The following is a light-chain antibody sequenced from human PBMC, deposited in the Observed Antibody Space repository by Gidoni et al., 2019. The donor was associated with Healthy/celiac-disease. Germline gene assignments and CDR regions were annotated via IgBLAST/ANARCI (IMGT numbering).Light chain of an antibody. Sequence: DIVMTQSPVSLAVSLGERATIHCKSSQSVLYSSNNNNYLAWYQQKPGQTPKLLIYWASTRESGVPDRFSGSGSGTDFTLTISSLQAEDVAVYYCQQYYSTPLTFGGGTKVEIK. CDR3: QQYYSTPLT. V-gene: IGKV4-1*01. CDR2: WAS. J-gene: IGKJ4*01. CDR1: QSVLYSSNNNNY.